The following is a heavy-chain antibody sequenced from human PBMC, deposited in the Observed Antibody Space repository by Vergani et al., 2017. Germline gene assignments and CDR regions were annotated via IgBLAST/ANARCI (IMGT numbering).Heavy chain of an antibody. D-gene: IGHD6-19*01. J-gene: IGHJ5*02. CDR2: IYYSGST. V-gene: IGHV4-39*01. CDR1: GASIRSSNYY. CDR3: ARHSTVEWLVKLGWIDP. Sequence: QLQLQESGPGLVKPSATLSLTCSVSGASIRSSNYYWGWIRQPPGKGLDWIASIYYSGSTYYTPSLKRRVTISVDTSKNQFSLKLSSVTAADTAVYFCARHSTVEWLVKLGWIDPWGQGILVTVSS.